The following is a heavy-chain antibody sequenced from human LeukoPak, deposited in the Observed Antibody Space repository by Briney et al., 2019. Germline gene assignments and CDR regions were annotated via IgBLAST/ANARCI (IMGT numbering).Heavy chain of an antibody. J-gene: IGHJ4*02. Sequence: GGALSLSCAASGFTVSNAWMHWIRQAPGKGLEWVGRIKRKSDGGTTDYAAPVKGRFSISRDDSENILYLQMNSLKTEDTALYYCISDYGGGPGTLVTVSS. CDR2: IKRKSDGGTT. V-gene: IGHV3-15*01. D-gene: IGHD3-16*01. CDR3: ISDYG. CDR1: GFTVSNAW.